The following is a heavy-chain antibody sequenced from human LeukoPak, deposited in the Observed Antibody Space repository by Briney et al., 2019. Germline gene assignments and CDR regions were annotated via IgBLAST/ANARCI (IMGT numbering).Heavy chain of an antibody. V-gene: IGHV3-30*04. CDR2: ISYDGSNK. CDR1: GFTFSSYA. CDR3: ARFRWIRRITMVRGVSAFYFDY. D-gene: IGHD3-10*01. J-gene: IGHJ4*02. Sequence: PGRSLRLSCAGSGFTFSSYAMHWVRQAPGKGLEWVAVISYDGSNKYYADSVKGRFTISRDNSKNTLYLQMSSLRAEDTAVYYCARFRWIRRITMVRGVSAFYFDYWGQGTLVTVSS.